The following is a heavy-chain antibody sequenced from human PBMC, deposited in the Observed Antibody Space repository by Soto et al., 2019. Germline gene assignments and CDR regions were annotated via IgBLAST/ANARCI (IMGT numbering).Heavy chain of an antibody. Sequence: ASVKVSCKDSGDMFTSYDINWVRQGTRQGLEWLGRMNPNSGNTGYAQNFQGRVSMTRDKSISTAYLELSSLTSDDTAVYYCARGLIQRGLVSTHWGQRTPVPV. CDR2: MNPNSGNT. CDR3: ARGLIQRGLVSTH. V-gene: IGHV1-8*01. CDR1: GDMFTSYD. D-gene: IGHD3-16*01. J-gene: IGHJ4*02.